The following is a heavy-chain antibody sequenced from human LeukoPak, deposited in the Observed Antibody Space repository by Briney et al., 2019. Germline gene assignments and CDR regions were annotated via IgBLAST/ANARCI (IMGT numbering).Heavy chain of an antibody. CDR2: ISGSGGST. D-gene: IGHD6-13*01. CDR1: GFTFSSYA. CDR3: ARPIAAAAMYV. Sequence: PGGSLRLSCAASGFTFSSYAMSWVGQAPGKGLEWVSSISGSGGSTHYADSVKGRFTISRDSPKNTLYLQMNSLRAEDTAVYYCARPIAAAAMYVWGQGTTVTVSS. V-gene: IGHV3-23*01. J-gene: IGHJ6*02.